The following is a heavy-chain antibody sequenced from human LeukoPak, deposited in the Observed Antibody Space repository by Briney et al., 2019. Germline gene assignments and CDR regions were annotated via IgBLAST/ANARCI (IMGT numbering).Heavy chain of an antibody. V-gene: IGHV4-34*01. CDR3: ARKGVTTLNHYYYYYGMDV. Sequence: SETLSLTCAVYGGSLSGYYWSWIRQPPGKGLEWVGEINHSGSTNYNPSLKSRVTISVDTSKNQFSLKLSSVTAADTAVYYCARKGVTTLNHYYYYYGMDVWGQGTTVTVSS. J-gene: IGHJ6*02. CDR1: GGSLSGYY. D-gene: IGHD5-12*01. CDR2: INHSGST.